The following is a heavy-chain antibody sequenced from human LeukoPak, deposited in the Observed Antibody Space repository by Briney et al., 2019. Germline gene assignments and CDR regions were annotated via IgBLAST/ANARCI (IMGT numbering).Heavy chain of an antibody. CDR1: GGSFSGYY. V-gene: IGHV4-34*01. CDR2: INHSGST. J-gene: IGHJ4*02. CDR3: ARAQRAAGAVAGTVIDY. Sequence: SETLSLTCAVYGGSFSGYYWSWIRQPPGKGLEWIGEINHSGSTNYNPSLKSRVTISVDTSKNQFSLKLSSVTAADTAVYYCARAQRAAGAVAGTVIDYRGQGTLVTVSS. D-gene: IGHD6-19*01.